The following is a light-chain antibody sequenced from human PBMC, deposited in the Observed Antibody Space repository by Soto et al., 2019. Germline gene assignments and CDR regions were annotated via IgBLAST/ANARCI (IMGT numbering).Light chain of an antibody. CDR3: QQRYNWPPLT. CDR2: DAY. Sequence: EIVMSQSPATLSVSPGGRATLSCRASQSFRGLLAWYLQKRGQAPRLLIYDAYNRATGIAPRFSGSGSGTEFTLTISSLEPEDFAVYYCQQRYNWPPLTFGGGTKVDIK. J-gene: IGKJ4*01. CDR1: QSFRGL. V-gene: IGKV3-11*01.